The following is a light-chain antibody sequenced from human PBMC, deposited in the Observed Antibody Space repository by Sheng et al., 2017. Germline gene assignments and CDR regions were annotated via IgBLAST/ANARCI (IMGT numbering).Light chain of an antibody. CDR1: KLGERY. J-gene: IGLJ3*02. CDR2: HDN. V-gene: IGLV3-1*01. CDR3: QAWDSSSWV. Sequence: SYALTQSPSVSVSPGQTATITCSADKLGERYTSWYQQKSGQSPVLVIYHDNKRPSGIPERLSGSSSGNTATLTITGTQAWDEADYYCQAWDSSSWVFGGGTKLTVL.